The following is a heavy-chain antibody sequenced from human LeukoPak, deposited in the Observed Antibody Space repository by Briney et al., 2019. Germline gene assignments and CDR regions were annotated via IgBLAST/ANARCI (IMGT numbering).Heavy chain of an antibody. CDR3: VRDGSSWGNFDY. D-gene: IGHD7-27*01. J-gene: IGHJ4*02. V-gene: IGHV3-23*01. CDR2: IFVSSGRT. CDR1: GFTFSRNA. Sequence: PGGSLRLSCAASGFTFSRNAMSWVRQAPGKGLEWVSTIFVSSGRTYYADSVKGRFTISRDNSKNSLYLQMNSLRTEDTAVYYCVRDGSSWGNFDYWGQGTLVTVSS.